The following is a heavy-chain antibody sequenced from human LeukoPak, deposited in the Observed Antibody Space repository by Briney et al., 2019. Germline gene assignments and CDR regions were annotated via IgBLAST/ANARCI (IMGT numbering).Heavy chain of an antibody. CDR3: GSGLSYGFWSGYYTLDY. D-gene: IGHD3-3*01. CDR2: IIPIFGTA. V-gene: IGHV1-69*13. J-gene: IGHJ4*02. Sequence: ASVKVSCKASGGTFSSYAISWVRQAPGQGLEWMGGIIPIFGTANYAQKFQGRVTITADESTSTAYMELSSLRSEDTAVYYCGSGLSYGFWSGYYTLDYWGQGTLVTVSS. CDR1: GGTFSSYA.